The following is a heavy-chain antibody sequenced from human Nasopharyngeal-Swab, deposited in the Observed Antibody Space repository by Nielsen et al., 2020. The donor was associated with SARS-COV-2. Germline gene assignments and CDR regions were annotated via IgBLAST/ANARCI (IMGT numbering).Heavy chain of an antibody. CDR1: GFTFSSYS. Sequence: GGSLRLSCAASGFTFSSYSMNWVRQAPGKGLEWVSYISSSSSSTIYYADSVKGRFTISRDNAKNSLYLQMTSLRDDDTAVYYCARALGGRGYDQDYWGQGTLVTVSS. CDR2: ISSSSSSTI. V-gene: IGHV3-48*02. CDR3: ARALGGRGYDQDY. J-gene: IGHJ4*02. D-gene: IGHD5-12*01.